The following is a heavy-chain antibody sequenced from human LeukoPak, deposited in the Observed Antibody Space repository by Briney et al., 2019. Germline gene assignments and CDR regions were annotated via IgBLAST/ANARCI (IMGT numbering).Heavy chain of an antibody. CDR3: ASSNEFYYDTSTYVDY. CDR2: RSHDGGIE. J-gene: IGHJ4*02. CDR1: GFTFNNYG. D-gene: IGHD3-22*01. V-gene: IGHV3-30*19. Sequence: GGSLRLSCAAAGFTFNNYGMHWVRQTPGKGLEWVALRSHDGGIEDYADSVKGRFTISRDNSRNTLYLQMNSLKPEDTAVYYCASSNEFYYDTSTYVDYWGQGTLVTVSS.